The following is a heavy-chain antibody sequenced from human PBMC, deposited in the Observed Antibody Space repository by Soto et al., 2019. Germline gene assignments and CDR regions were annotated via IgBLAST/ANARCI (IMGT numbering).Heavy chain of an antibody. V-gene: IGHV3-7*01. CDR3: ATDLNWENF. CDR2: ISPDGSEQ. CDR1: GFTFGNHW. Sequence: EVQLVESGGGLVQPGESLRLSCAVSGFTFGNHWMTWVRQAPGKGLEFLANISPDGSEQYYVDSVKGRFTISRDNTENSLYLQMNSLRDEDTAVYSCATDLNWENFWGQGTLVTVSS. J-gene: IGHJ4*02. D-gene: IGHD1-26*01.